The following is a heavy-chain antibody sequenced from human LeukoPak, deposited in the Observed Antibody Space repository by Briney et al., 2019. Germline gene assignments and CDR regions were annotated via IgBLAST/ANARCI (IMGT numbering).Heavy chain of an antibody. CDR3: ARIDPLGFFDY. Sequence: PSETLSLSCTVSDDFTSKFYWSWIRQPPGKGLEWIGHLFLSGATNYSPSLKSRLTMSVDTSKMHFSLRLTSVTAADTAVYFCARIDPLGFFDYWGQGMLVTVSS. J-gene: IGHJ4*02. V-gene: IGHV4-59*01. CDR1: DDFTSKFY. CDR2: LFLSGAT. D-gene: IGHD3-10*01.